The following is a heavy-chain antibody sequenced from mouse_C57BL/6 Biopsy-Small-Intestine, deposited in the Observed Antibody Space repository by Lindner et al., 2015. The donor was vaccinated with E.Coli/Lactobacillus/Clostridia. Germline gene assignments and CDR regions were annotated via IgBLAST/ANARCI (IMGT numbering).Heavy chain of an antibody. V-gene: IGHV1-69*01. Sequence: SVKVSCKTSGYTFTSHGISWVRQAPGQGLEWMGWISAYNGNTNYAQDVRGRFTMTTDTSTTTAYMELRSLRSDDTAVYYCARDQAPVSADYWGQGTLVTVSS. CDR1: GYTFTSHG. CDR3: ARDQAPVSADY. CDR2: ISAYNGNT. J-gene: IGHJ4*01. D-gene: IGHD3-2*02.